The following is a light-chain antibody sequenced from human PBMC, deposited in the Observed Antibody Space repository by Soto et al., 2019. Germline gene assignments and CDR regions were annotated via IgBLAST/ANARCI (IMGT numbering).Light chain of an antibody. J-gene: IGKJ1*01. Sequence: EIVLTQSPGTLSLSPGERATLSCLASQSVRSSYLAWYQQNAGQAPRHLIYDASSRATGIPARFSGSGFGTDFTLTISSLEPEDFAVYYCQQRSNWPWTFGQGTKVDI. CDR3: QQRSNWPWT. CDR1: QSVRSSY. CDR2: DAS. V-gene: IGKV3D-20*02.